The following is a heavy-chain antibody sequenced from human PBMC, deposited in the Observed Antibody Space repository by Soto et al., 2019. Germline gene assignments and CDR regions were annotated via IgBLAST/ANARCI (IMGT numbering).Heavy chain of an antibody. V-gene: IGHV3-21*01. CDR2: ISSSSSYI. CDR3: ARYVLSYDSSGYQYYFDY. D-gene: IGHD3-22*01. Sequence: KAGGSLRLSCAASGFTFSSYSMNWVRQAPGKGLEWVSSISSSSSYIYYADSVKGRFTISRDNATNSLYLQMNSVRAEDTAVYYCARYVLSYDSSGYQYYFDYWGQGTLVTVSS. J-gene: IGHJ4*02. CDR1: GFTFSSYS.